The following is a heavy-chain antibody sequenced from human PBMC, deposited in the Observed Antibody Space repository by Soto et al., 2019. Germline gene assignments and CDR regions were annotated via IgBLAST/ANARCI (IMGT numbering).Heavy chain of an antibody. D-gene: IGHD3-10*01. Sequence: EVQLVESGGGLVKPGGSLRLSCAASGFTFSSYSMNWVRQAPGKGLEWVSSISISSSYIYYADSVKGRFTISRDNAKNSLYLQMNSLRAEDTAVYYCARDVYGSGSLYYYYGMDVWGQGTTVTVSS. CDR1: GFTFSSYS. CDR2: ISISSSYI. J-gene: IGHJ6*02. CDR3: ARDVYGSGSLYYYYGMDV. V-gene: IGHV3-21*01.